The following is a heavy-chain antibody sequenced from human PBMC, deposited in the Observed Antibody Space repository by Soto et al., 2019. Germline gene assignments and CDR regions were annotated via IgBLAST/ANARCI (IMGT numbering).Heavy chain of an antibody. V-gene: IGHV3-21*01. D-gene: IGHD6-19*01. CDR3: AKGGRQWLVTSDFNY. Sequence: GGSLRLSCAASGFTFSSYSMNWVRQAPGKGLEWVSSISSSSNYIYYADSMKGRFTISRDSSKNTVSLEMTSLRAEDTAVYYCAKGGRQWLVTSDFNYWGQGA. CDR2: ISSSSNYI. J-gene: IGHJ4*02. CDR1: GFTFSSYS.